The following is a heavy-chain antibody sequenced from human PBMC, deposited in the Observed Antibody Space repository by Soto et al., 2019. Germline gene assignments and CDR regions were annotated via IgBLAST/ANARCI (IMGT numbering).Heavy chain of an antibody. CDR1: GYTFTSYG. CDR2: ISGYNGNT. CDR3: ARTDLKLRGLDY. V-gene: IGHV1-18*01. D-gene: IGHD1-7*01. J-gene: IGHJ4*02. Sequence: QVQLVQSGTEVRKPGASVKVSCKASGYTFTSYGINWVRQAPGQGLEWMGGISGYNGNTDYVQRLQDRVTMTTDTSTRTAYMELRNLRSDDSAVYYCARTDLKLRGLDYWGQGTLVTVSS.